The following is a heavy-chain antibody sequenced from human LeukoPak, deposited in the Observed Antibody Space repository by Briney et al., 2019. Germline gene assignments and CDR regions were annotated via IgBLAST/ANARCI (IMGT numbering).Heavy chain of an antibody. CDR1: GYTFTSND. D-gene: IGHD3-22*01. V-gene: IGHV1-8*01. CDR3: ARPKSKYDSSGYYPLDY. CDR2: MNPNSGNT. Sequence: ASVKVSCKASGYTFTSNDINWVRQATGQGLEWMGWMNPNSGNTAYAQKFQGRVTMTRNTAISTAYTELSSLRSEDTAVYYCARPKSKYDSSGYYPLDYWGQGTLVTVSS. J-gene: IGHJ4*02.